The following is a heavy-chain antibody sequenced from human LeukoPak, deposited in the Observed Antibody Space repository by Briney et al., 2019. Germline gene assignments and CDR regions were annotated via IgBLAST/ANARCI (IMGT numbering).Heavy chain of an antibody. CDR3: AREPTGKLLPEGPFDY. V-gene: IGHV1-2*02. CDR1: GYTFTGYY. CDR2: INPNSGGT. D-gene: IGHD2-15*01. Sequence: ASVKVSCKASGYTFTGYYMHWVRQAPGQGLEWMGWINPNSGGTNYAQKFQGRVTMTRDTSISTAYMELSRLRSDDTAVYYCAREPTGKLLPEGPFDYWGQGTLVTVSS. J-gene: IGHJ4*02.